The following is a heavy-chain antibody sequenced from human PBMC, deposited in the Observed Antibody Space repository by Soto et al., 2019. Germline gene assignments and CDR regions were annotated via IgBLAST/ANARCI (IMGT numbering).Heavy chain of an antibody. CDR1: GFTFSSYG. V-gene: IGHV3-33*01. CDR3: ARDRELWSGYYESGMDV. J-gene: IGHJ6*02. CDR2: IWYDGSNK. Sequence: GGSLRLSCAASGFTFSSYGMHWVRQAPGKGLEWVAVIWYDGSNKYYADSVKGRFTISRDNSKNTLYLQMNSLRAEDTAVYYCARDRELWSGYYESGMDVWGQGTTVTVSS. D-gene: IGHD3-3*01.